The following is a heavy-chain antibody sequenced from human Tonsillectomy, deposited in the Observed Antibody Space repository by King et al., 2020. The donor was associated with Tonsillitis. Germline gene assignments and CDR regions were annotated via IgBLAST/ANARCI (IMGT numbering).Heavy chain of an antibody. D-gene: IGHD1-26*01. CDR3: ARDNAWELRGGWFDP. V-gene: IGHV3-7*03. CDR1: GFSFSSYW. J-gene: IGHJ5*02. CDR2: RKQDGSEK. Sequence: VQLVESGGGLVQPGGSLRLSCAASGFSFSSYWMTWVRQAPGKGLEWVANRKQDGSEKYYVDSVKGRFTISRDNAKNSLYLQMNSLRAEDTAVYYCARDNAWELRGGWFDPWGQGTLVTVSS.